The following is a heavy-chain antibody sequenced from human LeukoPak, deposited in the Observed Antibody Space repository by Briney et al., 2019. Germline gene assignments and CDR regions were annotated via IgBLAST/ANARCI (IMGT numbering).Heavy chain of an antibody. CDR3: ARRTYLSGVDP. CDR1: GYSFSSYW. Sequence: GESLKISCKGSGYSFSSYWIGWVRQMPGKGLEWMGIIYPGDSNTKYSPSFQGQDTISADKSISTAYLQWSSLKASDTAIYYCARRTYLSGVDPWGQGTLVTVSS. J-gene: IGHJ5*02. CDR2: IYPGDSNT. V-gene: IGHV5-51*01. D-gene: IGHD2-2*01.